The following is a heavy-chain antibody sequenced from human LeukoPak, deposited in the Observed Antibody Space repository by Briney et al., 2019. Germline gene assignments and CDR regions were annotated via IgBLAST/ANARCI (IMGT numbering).Heavy chain of an antibody. V-gene: IGHV1-18*01. CDR1: GYTFTSYA. D-gene: IGHD1-26*01. CDR3: ARWVVGGTIDY. CDR2: ISAHNGNT. Sequence: ASVQVSCQASGYTFTSYAMHWVRPAPGQGLEWVGWISAHNGNTYYVQKLQGRVTMTTATSTSTAYMELRSLKSDDTAVYYCARWVVGGTIDYWGQGTLVTVSS. J-gene: IGHJ4*02.